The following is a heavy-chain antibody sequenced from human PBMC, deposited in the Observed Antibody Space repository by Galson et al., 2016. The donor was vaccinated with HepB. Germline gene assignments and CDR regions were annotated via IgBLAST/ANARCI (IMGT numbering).Heavy chain of an antibody. D-gene: IGHD6-19*01. J-gene: IGHJ4*02. CDR3: ARDYSSSGWYSEYYFDY. V-gene: IGHV3-33*01. Sequence: SLRLSCAASGFSFSNYGMHWVRQAPGKGLEWVAVIWYDGSNKYYSDSVKGRFTISRDDSKNTLYLQMNSLRTEDKAVYYFARDYSSSGWYSEYYFDYWGQGTLVTVSS. CDR2: IWYDGSNK. CDR1: GFSFSNYG.